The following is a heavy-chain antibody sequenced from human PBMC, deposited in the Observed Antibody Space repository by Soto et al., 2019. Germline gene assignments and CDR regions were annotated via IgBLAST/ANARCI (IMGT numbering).Heavy chain of an antibody. V-gene: IGHV1-2*06. CDR3: ARESGGATATLDYYYFYMDV. CDR2: LNPNSGDT. CDR1: GYTFSDYY. Sequence: QVQLVQSGAEVKKPGASVTVSCKASGYTFSDYYLHWVRQAPGQGPEWMGRLNPNSGDTKFAQKFQGRVTMTRDTSVRTAVMELHWLKPDDTAVYYCARESGGATATLDYYYFYMDVWGQGTTVTVSS. D-gene: IGHD5-12*01. J-gene: IGHJ6*03.